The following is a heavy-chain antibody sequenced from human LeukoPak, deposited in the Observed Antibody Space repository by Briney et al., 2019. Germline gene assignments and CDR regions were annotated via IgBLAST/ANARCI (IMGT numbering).Heavy chain of an antibody. CDR2: IYHSGST. CDR3: ATYYDSSGYYPHGAFDI. V-gene: IGHV4-38-2*02. Sequence: SETLSLTCTVSGYSISSGYYWGWIRQPPGKGLEWIGTIYHSGSTYYNPSLKSRVTISVDRSKNQFSLKLSSVTAADTAVYYCATYYDSSGYYPHGAFDIWGQGTMVTVSS. D-gene: IGHD3-22*01. CDR1: GYSISSGYY. J-gene: IGHJ3*02.